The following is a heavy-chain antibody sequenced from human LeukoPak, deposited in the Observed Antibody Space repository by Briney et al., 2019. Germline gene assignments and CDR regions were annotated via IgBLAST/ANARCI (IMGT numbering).Heavy chain of an antibody. CDR3: AKGEGTKGHYYFDY. Sequence: RSGGSLRLSCAASGFTFSTYAMNWVRQAPGKGLEWVSGISGSGGSTYHADSVKGRFTISRDSSKNTVYLQMNTLRDDDTAVYYCAKGEGTKGHYYFDYWGRGTLVTVSS. J-gene: IGHJ4*02. CDR1: GFTFSTYA. D-gene: IGHD2-8*01. V-gene: IGHV3-23*01. CDR2: ISGSGGST.